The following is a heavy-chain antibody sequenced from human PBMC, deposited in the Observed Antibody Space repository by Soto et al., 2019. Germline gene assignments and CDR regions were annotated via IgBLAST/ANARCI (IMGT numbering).Heavy chain of an antibody. D-gene: IGHD6-13*01. CDR3: ARHSSSWYYFDY. V-gene: IGHV1-18*01. Sequence: VKVSCKASGYTFTSYGISWVRQAPGQGLEWMGWISAYNGDTNYAQKLQGRVTMTTDTSTSTAYMELRSLRSDDTAVYYCARHSSSWYYFDYWGQGTLVTVSS. J-gene: IGHJ4*02. CDR1: GYTFTSYG. CDR2: ISAYNGDT.